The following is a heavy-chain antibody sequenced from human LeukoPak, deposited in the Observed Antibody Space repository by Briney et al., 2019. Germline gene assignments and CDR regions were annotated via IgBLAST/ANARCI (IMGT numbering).Heavy chain of an antibody. D-gene: IGHD6-13*01. CDR2: IRYDGDNK. J-gene: IGHJ4*02. CDR3: ATTGAWGRSWYDY. Sequence: GGSLRLSCAASGFTFSSYGMHWVRQAPDKGLEWVAFIRYDGDNKYYADSVKGRFTISRDNTKNTLYLQMNSLRTAETAVYYCATTGAWGRSWYDYWGKGTLVAV. V-gene: IGHV3-30*02. CDR1: GFTFSSYG.